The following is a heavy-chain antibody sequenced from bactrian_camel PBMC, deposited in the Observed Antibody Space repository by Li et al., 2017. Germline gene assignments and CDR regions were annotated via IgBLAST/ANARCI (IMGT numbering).Heavy chain of an antibody. CDR3: AATQRWPLGGYCRYYGMNYYDH. V-gene: IGHV3S53*01. J-gene: IGHJ4*01. CDR1: GSASSTNC. CDR2: ICGSGST. D-gene: IGHD2*01. Sequence: QVQLVESGGGSVQTGGSLRLSCAASGSASSTNCIGWFRQAPGKEREGVAAICGSGSTRYADFVTGRFTISKVNAEKTLYLQMNNLKPEDTATYYCAATQRWPLGGYCRYYGMNYYDHWGVGTQVTVS.